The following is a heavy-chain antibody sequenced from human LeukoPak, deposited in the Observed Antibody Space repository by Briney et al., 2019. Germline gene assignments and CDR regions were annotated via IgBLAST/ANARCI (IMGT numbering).Heavy chain of an antibody. D-gene: IGHD3-9*01. Sequence: ASVKVSCKASGYTFTSYGISWVRQAPGQGLEWMGWISAYNGNTNYAQKLKGRVTMTTDTSTSTAYMELRSLRSDDTAVYYCARDDILTGYYNGLGIDYWGQGTLVTVSS. CDR1: GYTFTSYG. J-gene: IGHJ4*02. V-gene: IGHV1-18*01. CDR2: ISAYNGNT. CDR3: ARDDILTGYYNGLGIDY.